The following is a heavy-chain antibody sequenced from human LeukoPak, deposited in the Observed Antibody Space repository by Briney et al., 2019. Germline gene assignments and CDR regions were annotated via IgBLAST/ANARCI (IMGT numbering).Heavy chain of an antibody. CDR1: GYTFISYG. J-gene: IGHJ4*02. D-gene: IGHD3-16*01. Sequence: ASVKVSCKTSGYTFISYGISWLRQAPGQGIEWMGWISANNGNTNYAQKLQGRVTMTTDTSTSTAYMELRSLRSDDTAVYYCARVGDYFDYWGQGTLVTVSS. CDR3: ARVGDYFDY. CDR2: ISANNGNT. V-gene: IGHV1-18*01.